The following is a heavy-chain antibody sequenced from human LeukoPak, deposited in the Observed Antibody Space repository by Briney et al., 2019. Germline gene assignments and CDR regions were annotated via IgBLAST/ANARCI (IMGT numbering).Heavy chain of an antibody. CDR2: ISGSGGST. J-gene: IGHJ4*02. V-gene: IGHV3-23*01. CDR3: AKDRVVVVPAAMSGLLDY. Sequence: GGSLRLSCAASGFTFSSYAMSWVRQASGKGLEWVSAISGSGGSTYYADSVKGRFTISRDNSKNTLYLQMNSLRAEDTAVYYCAKDRVVVVPAAMSGLLDYWGREPWSPSPQ. D-gene: IGHD2-2*01. CDR1: GFTFSSYA.